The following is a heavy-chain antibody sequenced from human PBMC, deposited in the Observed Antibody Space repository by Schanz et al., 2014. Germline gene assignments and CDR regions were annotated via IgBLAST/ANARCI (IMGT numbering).Heavy chain of an antibody. CDR1: GFTFSDYY. Sequence: VYLVESGGDLVKPGGSLRLSCAASGFTFSDYYMAWIRQAPGKGLEWVANIKQDGSEKYYVDSVKGRFTISRDNAKNSLYLQMNSLRADDTAVYYCARDHVATTDYDYFFYYLDVWATGITVIVSS. J-gene: IGHJ6*03. V-gene: IGHV3-7*03. D-gene: IGHD1-1*01. CDR3: ARDHVATTDYDYFFYYLDV. CDR2: IKQDGSEK.